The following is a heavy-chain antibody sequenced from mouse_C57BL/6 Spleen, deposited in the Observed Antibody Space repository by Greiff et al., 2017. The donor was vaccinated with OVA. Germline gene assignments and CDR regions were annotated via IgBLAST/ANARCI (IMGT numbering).Heavy chain of an antibody. CDR2: IYIGNGYT. Sequence: VQLQQSGAELVRPGSSVKMSCKTSGYTFTSYGINWVKQRPGQGLEWIGYIYIGNGYTEYNEKFKGKATLTSDTSSSTADMQLSSRTSEDSAIYYWARTDYGYDGVNYYFDYWGQGTTLTVSS. CDR1: GYTFTSYG. V-gene: IGHV1-58*01. D-gene: IGHD2-2*01. CDR3: ARTDYGYDGVNYYFDY. J-gene: IGHJ2*01.